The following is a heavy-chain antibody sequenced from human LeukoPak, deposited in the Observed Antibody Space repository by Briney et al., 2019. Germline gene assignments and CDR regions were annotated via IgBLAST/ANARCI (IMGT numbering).Heavy chain of an antibody. CDR3: ARVSAPPDYGDYVSENWFDP. CDR2: ISAYNKR. V-gene: IGHV1-18*01. J-gene: IGHJ5*02. CDR1: GYTFTSYI. D-gene: IGHD4-17*01. Sequence: GASVKVSCKASGYTFTSYIINWVRQAPGQGLEWMGWISAYNKRNYAQKFQGRVTMTTDTSTSTAYMELRNLRSDGTAVYYCARVSAPPDYGDYVSENWFDPWGQGTLVTVSS.